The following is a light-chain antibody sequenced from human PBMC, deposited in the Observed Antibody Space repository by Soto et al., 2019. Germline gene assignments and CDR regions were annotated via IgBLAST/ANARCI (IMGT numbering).Light chain of an antibody. CDR1: SSNIGGNS. V-gene: IGLV1-51*01. CDR3: ASWDDSLSGYV. Sequence: QSVLTHPPSVSSAPGQKVTISCSGSSSNIGGNSVSWYQQLPGTAPKLLIYDDNKRPSGIPDRFSGSKSGTSASLAISGLRSEDEADYYCASWDDSLSGYVFGTGTKVTVL. J-gene: IGLJ1*01. CDR2: DDN.